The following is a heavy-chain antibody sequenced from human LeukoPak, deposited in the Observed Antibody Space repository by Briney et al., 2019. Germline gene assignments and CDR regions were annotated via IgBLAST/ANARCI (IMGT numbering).Heavy chain of an antibody. CDR3: ARALRPGIAAAVL. V-gene: IGHV1-8*02. Sequence: ASVKVSCKASGYTFTGYYMHWVRQAPGQGLEWMGWINPNSGNTGYAQKFQGRVTMTRNTSISTAYMELSSLRSEDTAVYYCARALRPGIAAAVLWGQGTMVTVSS. CDR1: GYTFTGYY. D-gene: IGHD6-13*01. J-gene: IGHJ3*01. CDR2: INPNSGNT.